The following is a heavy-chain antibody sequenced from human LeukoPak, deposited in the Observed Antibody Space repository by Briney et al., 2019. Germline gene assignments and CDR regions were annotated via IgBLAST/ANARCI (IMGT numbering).Heavy chain of an antibody. CDR2: IYYSGST. Sequence: SETLSLTCTVSGDSVSSTGYYWGWLRQPPGKGLEWIGTIYYSGSTYYNPSLKSRVTMSEDTSRNQFSLRLRSVNAADTAVYYCAKAEARYSHSSGLYAFDVWGQGTMVTVSS. D-gene: IGHD3-22*01. J-gene: IGHJ3*01. CDR1: GDSVSSTGYY. V-gene: IGHV4-39*01. CDR3: AKAEARYSHSSGLYAFDV.